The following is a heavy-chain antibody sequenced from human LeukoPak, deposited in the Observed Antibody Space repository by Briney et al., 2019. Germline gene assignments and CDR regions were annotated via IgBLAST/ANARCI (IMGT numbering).Heavy chain of an antibody. J-gene: IGHJ4*02. V-gene: IGHV3-23*01. CDR1: GITLSNYG. CDR3: AKRGVVIRVILVGFHKEAYYFDS. Sequence: GGSLRLSCAVSGITLSNYGMTWVRQAPGKGLEWVAGISDSGCSTNYAESVTGGFNISRDNPKNTLYLQMNSLRAADTAVYFCAKRGVVIRVILVGFHKEAYYFDSWGQGALVTVSS. CDR2: ISDSGCST. D-gene: IGHD3-22*01.